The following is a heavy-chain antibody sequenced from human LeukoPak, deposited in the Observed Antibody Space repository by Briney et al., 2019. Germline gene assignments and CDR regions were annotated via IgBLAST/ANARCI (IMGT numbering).Heavy chain of an antibody. CDR3: ARDRRYYDSSGSTFFAY. CDR2: IWYDGSNK. V-gene: IGHV3-30*13. CDR1: GFTFSSYG. Sequence: PGGSLRLSCAASGFTFSSYGMHWVRQAPGKGLEWVAGIWYDGSNKYYADSVKRQFPIARDNSENRPYLQMNSLRAEDTAVYYCARDRRYYDSSGSTFFAYWGRETLVIVFS. J-gene: IGHJ4*02. D-gene: IGHD3-22*01.